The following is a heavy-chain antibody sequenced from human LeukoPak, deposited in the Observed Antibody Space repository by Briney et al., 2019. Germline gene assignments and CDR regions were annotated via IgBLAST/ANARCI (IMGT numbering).Heavy chain of an antibody. Sequence: GGSLRLSCAASGFTFSSYEMNWVRQAPGKGLEWVSYISSSGSTKYYADSVKGRFTISRDNAKNSLYLQMNSLRAEDTAVYYCARDGGYSYGKKGCFEKWGQGTLVTVSS. D-gene: IGHD5-18*01. J-gene: IGHJ4*02. V-gene: IGHV3-48*03. CDR2: ISSSGSTK. CDR1: GFTFSSYE. CDR3: ARDGGYSYGKKGCFEK.